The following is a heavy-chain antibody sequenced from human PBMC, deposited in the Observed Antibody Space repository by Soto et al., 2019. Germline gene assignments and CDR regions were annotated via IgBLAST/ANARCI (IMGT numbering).Heavy chain of an antibody. V-gene: IGHV5-10-1*01. J-gene: IGHJ4*02. CDR2: IDPSDSQT. Sequence: GESLKISCKGSGYSFAGYWITWVRQKPGKGLEWMGRIDPSDSQTYYSPSFRGHVTISVTKSITTVFLQWSSLRASDTAMYYCSRQIYDSDTGPNFQYYFDSWGQGTPVTVSS. CDR1: GYSFAGYW. D-gene: IGHD3-22*01. CDR3: SRQIYDSDTGPNFQYYFDS.